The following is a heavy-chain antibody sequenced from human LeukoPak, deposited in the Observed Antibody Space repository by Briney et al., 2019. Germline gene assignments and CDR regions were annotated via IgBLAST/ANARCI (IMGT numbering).Heavy chain of an antibody. D-gene: IGHD2-15*01. CDR3: ARDGMVVAATPVWFDP. J-gene: IGHJ5*02. CDR1: GFTFSSYA. Sequence: GGSLRLSCAASGFTFSSYAMSWVRQAPGKGLEWVSAISGTGSSTYSADSVKGRFTISRDNSKNTLYLQMNSLRAEDTAVYYCARDGMVVAATPVWFDPWGQGTLVTVSS. CDR2: ISGTGSST. V-gene: IGHV3-23*01.